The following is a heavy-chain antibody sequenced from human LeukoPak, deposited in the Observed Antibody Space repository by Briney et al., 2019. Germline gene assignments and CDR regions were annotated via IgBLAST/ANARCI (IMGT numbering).Heavy chain of an antibody. CDR2: ISSGGGGST. CDR1: GFTFTNYA. J-gene: IGHJ6*02. Sequence: GGSLRLSCAASGFTFTNYAMSWVRQAPGKGLEWVSGISSGGGGSTYYADSVKGRFTISRDNAKNSLYLQMNSLRAEDTAVYYCARDGLLNYGDYVVDYYYGMDVWGQGTTVTVSS. D-gene: IGHD4-17*01. V-gene: IGHV3-23*01. CDR3: ARDGLLNYGDYVVDYYYGMDV.